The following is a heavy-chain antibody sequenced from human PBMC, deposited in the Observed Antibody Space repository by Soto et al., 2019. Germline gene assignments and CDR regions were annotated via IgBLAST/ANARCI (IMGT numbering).Heavy chain of an antibody. Sequence: QVQLVQSGAEVKKPGSSVKVSCKASGGTFSSYTISCVRQAPGQVLEWMGRIIPILGIANYAQKFQGRVTITATKSTSTAYVELSSLRAEDTAVYYCERDPIAAASLDYWGQGTLVTVSS. CDR1: GGTFSSYT. CDR3: ERDPIAAASLDY. CDR2: IIPILGIA. J-gene: IGHJ4*02. V-gene: IGHV1-69*08. D-gene: IGHD6-13*01.